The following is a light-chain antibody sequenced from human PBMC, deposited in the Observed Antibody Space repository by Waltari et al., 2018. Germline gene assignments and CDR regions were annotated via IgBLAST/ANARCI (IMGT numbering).Light chain of an antibody. CDR2: GKN. V-gene: IGLV3-19*01. CDR3: NSRDSSGQVV. Sequence: SSELTQDPAVSVALGQTVRIKRQGDSLRDNYASWYQLKPGQAPVLVIYGKNNRPSGIPDRFSGSSSGNTASLTITGAQAEDEADYYCNSRDSSGQVVFGGGTKLTVL. J-gene: IGLJ2*01. CDR1: SLRDNY.